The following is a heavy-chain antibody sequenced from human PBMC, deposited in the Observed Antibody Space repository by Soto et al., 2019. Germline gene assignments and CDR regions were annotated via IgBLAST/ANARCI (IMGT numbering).Heavy chain of an antibody. Sequence: QVQLVQSGAEVKKPGASVKVSCKASGYTFTNYGISWVRQAPGQGLEWMGWISAYNGNTIYAQRLQGRVTMTTDTPTSTTYMELRSLRSDDTAVYYCARDLLSGDYYVGGYWGQGTLVTVSS. CDR3: ARDLLSGDYYVGGY. J-gene: IGHJ4*02. D-gene: IGHD3-22*01. V-gene: IGHV1-18*01. CDR2: ISAYNGNT. CDR1: GYTFTNYG.